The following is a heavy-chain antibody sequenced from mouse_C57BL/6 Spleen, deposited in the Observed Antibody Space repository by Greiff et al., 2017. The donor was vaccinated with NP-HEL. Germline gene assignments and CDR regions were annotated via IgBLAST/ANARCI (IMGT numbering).Heavy chain of an antibody. CDR3: ARFYDGYFDY. J-gene: IGHJ2*01. CDR2: IYPGDGDT. V-gene: IGHV1-80*01. Sequence: QVQLKQSGAELVKPGASVKISCKASGYAFSSYWMNWVRQRPGKGLEWIGQIYPGDGDTNYNGKFKGKATLTADKSSSTAYMQLSSLTSEDSAVYFCARFYDGYFDYWGQGTTLTVSS. D-gene: IGHD2-3*01. CDR1: GYAFSSYW.